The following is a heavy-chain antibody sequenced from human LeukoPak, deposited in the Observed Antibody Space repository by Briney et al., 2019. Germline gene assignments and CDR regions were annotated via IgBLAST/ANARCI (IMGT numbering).Heavy chain of an antibody. CDR2: INHSGST. CDR1: GGSFSGYY. CDR3: ARKEWVPYYFDY. J-gene: IGHJ4*02. V-gene: IGHV4-34*01. D-gene: IGHD3-3*01. Sequence: SGTLSLTCAVYGGSFSGYYWSWIRQPPGKGLEWIGEINHSGSTNYNPSLKSRVTISVDTSKNQFSLKLTSVTAADTAVYYCARKEWVPYYFDYWGQGTLVTVSS.